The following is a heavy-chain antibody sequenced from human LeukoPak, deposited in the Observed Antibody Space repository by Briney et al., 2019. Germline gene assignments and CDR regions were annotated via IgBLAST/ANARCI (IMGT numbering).Heavy chain of an antibody. Sequence: GGSLRLSCAASGFTFSDHYMDWVRQAPGKGLEWVGRSRNKANSYTTEYAASVKGRFSISREDSTNSVYLQMSSLKTEDTALYFCGKGFCGGGSCYSGITWGQGTLVTVSS. V-gene: IGHV3-72*01. CDR3: GKGFCGGGSCYSGIT. CDR2: SRNKANSYTT. D-gene: IGHD2-15*01. J-gene: IGHJ5*02. CDR1: GFTFSDHY.